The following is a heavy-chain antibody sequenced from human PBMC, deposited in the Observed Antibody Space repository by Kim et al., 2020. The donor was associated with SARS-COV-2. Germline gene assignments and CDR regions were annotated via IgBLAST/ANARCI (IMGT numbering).Heavy chain of an antibody. D-gene: IGHD2-15*01. CDR2: T. J-gene: IGHJ4*02. V-gene: IGHV4-31*02. Sequence: TYCYPALKSRVTISVDTSKIQFSLKLSCVAAADTAVYDCARDRGGGYFDYWGQGTLVTVSS. CDR3: ARDRGGGYFDY.